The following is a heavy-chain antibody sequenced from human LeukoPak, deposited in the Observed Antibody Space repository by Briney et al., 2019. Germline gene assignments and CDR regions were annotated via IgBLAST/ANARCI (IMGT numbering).Heavy chain of an antibody. CDR2: INPNSGGT. J-gene: IGHJ4*02. CDR3: AREGKTTVTTLFDY. CDR1: GYTFTGYY. D-gene: IGHD4-11*01. Sequence: ASVKVSCRASGYTFTGYYMHWVRQAPGQGLEWMGWINPNSGGTNYAQKFQGRVTMTRDTSISTAYMELSRLGSDDTAVYYCAREGKTTVTTLFDYWGQGTLVTVSS. V-gene: IGHV1-2*02.